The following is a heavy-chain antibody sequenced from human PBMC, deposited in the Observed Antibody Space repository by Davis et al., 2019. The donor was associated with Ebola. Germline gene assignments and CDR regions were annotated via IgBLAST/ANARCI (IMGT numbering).Heavy chain of an antibody. V-gene: IGHV3-73*01. CDR2: IRSKTNNYAT. CDR3: AGGTGAPSHPEF. J-gene: IGHJ4*02. CDR1: GFTFNGFT. D-gene: IGHD1-14*01. Sequence: PGGSLRLSCAASGFTFNGFTIHWVRQASGEGLEWVGQIRSKTNNYATTYAASVKGNFTISRDDSKNVAYLHMHSLRTGDTAVYFCAGGTGAPSHPEFWGRGTLVTVSS.